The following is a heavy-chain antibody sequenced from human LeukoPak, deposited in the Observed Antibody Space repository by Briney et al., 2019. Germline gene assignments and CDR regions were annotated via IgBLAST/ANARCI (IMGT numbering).Heavy chain of an antibody. D-gene: IGHD2-21*02. CDR1: GFTFDDYA. J-gene: IGHJ3*02. CDR3: AKEGRGGDCYSGAFDI. CDR2: ISWNSGSI. V-gene: IGHV3-9*01. Sequence: GRSLRLSCAASGFTFDDYAMHWVRQAPGKGLEWVSGISWNSGSIGYADSVKGRFTISRDNAKNSLYLQMNSLRAEDTALYYCAKEGRGGDCYSGAFDIWGQGTMVTVSS.